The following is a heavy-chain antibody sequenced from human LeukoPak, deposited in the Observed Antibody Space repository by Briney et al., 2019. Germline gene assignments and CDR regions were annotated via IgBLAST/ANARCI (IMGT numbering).Heavy chain of an antibody. Sequence: SLNPSSKASVGTFSIYTTGGVRPAPGRGREWMGRIIPILGTANYAQKFQGGVTITADKSTSTAYMELSRLRSEDTVVYCCATEERDIVVLVAATGLYNWFDPWGQGTLVTVSS. V-gene: IGHV1-69*08. D-gene: IGHD2-15*01. J-gene: IGHJ5*02. CDR1: VGTFSIYT. CDR3: ATEERDIVVLVAATGLYNWFDP. CDR2: IIPILGTA.